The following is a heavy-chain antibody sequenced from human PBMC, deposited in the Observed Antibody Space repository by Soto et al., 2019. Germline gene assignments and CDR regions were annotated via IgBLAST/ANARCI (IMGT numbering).Heavy chain of an antibody. CDR1: GFTVSSNY. V-gene: IGHV3-66*01. CDR3: ARDVSSGWYYLDY. CDR2: ISSDGSK. D-gene: IGHD6-19*01. J-gene: IGHJ4*02. Sequence: GGSLRLSCAASGFTVSSNYMSWVRQAPGKGPEWVSVISSDGSKYYADSVKVRFTISRDNSKNTLYLQMNSLRAEDTAVYFCARDVSSGWYYLDYWGQGTLVTVS.